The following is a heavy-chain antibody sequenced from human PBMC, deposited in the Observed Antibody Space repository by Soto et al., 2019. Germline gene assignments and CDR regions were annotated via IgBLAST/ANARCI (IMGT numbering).Heavy chain of an antibody. J-gene: IGHJ6*02. Sequence: QVQLVQSGAEVKKPGSSVKVSCKASGDTFGTYTITWMRQAPGQGLEWMGGIIPRSSTSNYAQKFQGRVTITADKSTSTDDMEMSSLRSEDTAVYYCAREGLVLVPTTVNSDYYYYAMDVWGQGTTVTVSS. CDR3: AREGLVLVPTTVNSDYYYYAMDV. V-gene: IGHV1-69*14. CDR1: GDTFGTYT. CDR2: IIPRSSTS. D-gene: IGHD2-2*01.